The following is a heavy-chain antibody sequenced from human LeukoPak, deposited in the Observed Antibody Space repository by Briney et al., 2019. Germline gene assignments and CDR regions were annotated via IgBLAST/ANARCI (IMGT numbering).Heavy chain of an antibody. J-gene: IGHJ4*02. CDR2: RYYSGLT. Sequence: TQTLSLTCTVSGGSISSYYWSWIRQPPGKGLEWSGYRYYSGLTTYNPSLKSRVPISVDTPKNKFILKLSAWTASEPPVYYSGSTDYKPSLKSRVTISVDTSKKQFSLKLSSVTAADTAVYYCAGVVVAAYHREYYFDYWGQGTLVTVSS. V-gene: IGHV4-59*01. CDR3: GSTDYKPSLKSRVTISVDTSKKQFSLKLSSVTAADTAVYYCAGVVVAAYHREYYFDY. CDR1: GGSISSYY. D-gene: IGHD3-10*01.